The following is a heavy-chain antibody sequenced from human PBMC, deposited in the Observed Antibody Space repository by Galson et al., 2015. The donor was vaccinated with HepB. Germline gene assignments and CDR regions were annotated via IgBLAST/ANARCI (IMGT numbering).Heavy chain of an antibody. D-gene: IGHD1-26*01. CDR2: IKQDGSEK. CDR1: GFIFSSYW. J-gene: IGHJ4*02. V-gene: IGHV3-7*01. CDR3: ARLIVGATDY. Sequence: SLRLSCAASGFIFSSYWVSWVRQAPGKGLEWVANIKQDGSEKYYVDSVKGRFTISRDNAKNSLYLQMNSLRAEDTAVYYCARLIVGATDYWGQGTLVTVSS.